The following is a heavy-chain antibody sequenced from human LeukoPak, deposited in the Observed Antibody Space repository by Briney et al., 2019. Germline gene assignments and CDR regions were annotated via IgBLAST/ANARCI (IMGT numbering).Heavy chain of an antibody. J-gene: IGHJ4*02. D-gene: IGHD2-2*01. V-gene: IGHV4-34*01. Sequence: SEALSLTCAVYGGSFSGYYWSWIRQPPGKGLEWIGEINHSGSTNYNPSLKSRVTISVDTSKNQFSLKLSSVTAADTAVYYCARAIGCSSTSCRNDYWGQGTLVTVSS. CDR1: GGSFSGYY. CDR3: ARAIGCSSTSCRNDY. CDR2: INHSGST.